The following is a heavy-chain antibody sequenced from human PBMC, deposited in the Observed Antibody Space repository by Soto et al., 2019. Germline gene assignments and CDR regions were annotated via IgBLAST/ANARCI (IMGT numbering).Heavy chain of an antibody. J-gene: IGHJ4*02. CDR1: GFTFSSYA. Sequence: GGSLRLSCAASGFTFSSYAMSWVRQAPGKGLEWVSAISGSGGSTYYADSVKGRFTISRDNSKNTLYLQMNSLRAEDTAVYYCAKDETGYCSGGSCYYFDYWGQGTLVTV. D-gene: IGHD2-15*01. V-gene: IGHV3-23*01. CDR3: AKDETGYCSGGSCYYFDY. CDR2: ISGSGGST.